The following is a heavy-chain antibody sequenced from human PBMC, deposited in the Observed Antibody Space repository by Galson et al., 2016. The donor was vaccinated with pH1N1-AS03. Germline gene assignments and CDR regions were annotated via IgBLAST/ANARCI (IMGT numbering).Heavy chain of an antibody. J-gene: IGHJ6*02. V-gene: IGHV5-51*01. D-gene: IGHD4-11*01. Sequence: QSGAEVKKPGESLNISCQGSGYRFSTYYIAWVRQMPGKGLEWMGIFHPGDSDTKYHPSFQGLVTMSADKSTKTAYLHGSSLKASDPAIYYCARHSQCTRGTCYSSYFYALDVWGRGTAVTVS. CDR2: FHPGDSDT. CDR3: ARHSQCTRGTCYSSYFYALDV. CDR1: GYRFSTYY.